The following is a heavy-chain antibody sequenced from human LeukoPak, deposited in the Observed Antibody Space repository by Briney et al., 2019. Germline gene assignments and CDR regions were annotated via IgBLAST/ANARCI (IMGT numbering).Heavy chain of an antibody. D-gene: IGHD6-13*01. V-gene: IGHV4-4*09. CDR2: IYTSGSVYTSGST. J-gene: IGHJ4*02. CDR3: TSSAYSSTHFDS. CDR1: GGSSSSYY. Sequence: PSETLSLTCSVSGGSSSSYYWSWIRQPPGKGLEWIGYIYTSGSVYTSGSTNYNPSLKSRVTISVDTSKNRFSLKLTSVTAADTAVYRCTSSAYSSTHFDSWGQGTLVTVSS.